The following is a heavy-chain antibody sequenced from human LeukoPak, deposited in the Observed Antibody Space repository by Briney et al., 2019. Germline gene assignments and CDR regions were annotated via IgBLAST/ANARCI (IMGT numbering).Heavy chain of an antibody. CDR3: ARGGGQPYYYYYMDV. J-gene: IGHJ6*03. CDR1: GGSVSSGSYY. Sequence: KSSETLSLTCTVSGGSVSSGSYYWSWIRQPPGKGLEWIGEINHSGSTNYNPSLKSRVTISVDTSKNQFSLKLSSVAAADTAVYYCARGGGQPYYYYYMDVWGKGTTVTVSS. V-gene: IGHV4-39*07. CDR2: INHSGST. D-gene: IGHD1-1*01.